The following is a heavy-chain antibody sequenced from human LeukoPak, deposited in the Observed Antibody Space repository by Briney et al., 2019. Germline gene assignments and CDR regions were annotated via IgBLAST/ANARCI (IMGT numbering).Heavy chain of an antibody. CDR1: GFTFSGYI. D-gene: IGHD6-19*01. CDR2: ISSTSNTI. V-gene: IGHV3-48*01. Sequence: GGSLRLSCAASGFTFSGYIMNWVRQATGKGLEWVSFISSTSNTIYYADSVKGRFTVSRDNAKNSLYLQMNSLRAEDTAVYYCARDQWLDYWGQGTLVTVSS. CDR3: ARDQWLDY. J-gene: IGHJ4*02.